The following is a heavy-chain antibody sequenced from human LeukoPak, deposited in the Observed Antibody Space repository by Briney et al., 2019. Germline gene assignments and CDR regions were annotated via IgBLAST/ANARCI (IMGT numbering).Heavy chain of an antibody. CDR2: FDPEDGET. J-gene: IGHJ4*02. CDR3: ATVPDVIAAAGTGIDY. V-gene: IGHV1-24*01. D-gene: IGHD6-13*01. Sequence: ASVRVSCKASGGTFSSYAISWVRQAPGQGLEWMGGFDPEDGETIYAQKFQGRVTMTEDTSTDTAYMELSSLRSEDTAVYYCATVPDVIAAAGTGIDYWGQGTLVTVSS. CDR1: GGTFSSYA.